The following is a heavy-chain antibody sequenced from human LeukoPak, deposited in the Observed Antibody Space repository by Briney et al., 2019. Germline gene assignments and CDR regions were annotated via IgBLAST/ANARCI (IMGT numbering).Heavy chain of an antibody. CDR1: GGSISSGDYY. D-gene: IGHD4-23*01. CDR2: IYYGGST. Sequence: SQTLSLTCTVSGGSISSGDYYWSWIRPPPGKGLEWIGHIYYGGSTNYNPSFKSRITISVDTSKNQFSLELSSVTAADTAVYYCARGRWYYNWFDPWGQGTLVIVSS. V-gene: IGHV4-30-4*01. J-gene: IGHJ5*02. CDR3: ARGRWYYNWFDP.